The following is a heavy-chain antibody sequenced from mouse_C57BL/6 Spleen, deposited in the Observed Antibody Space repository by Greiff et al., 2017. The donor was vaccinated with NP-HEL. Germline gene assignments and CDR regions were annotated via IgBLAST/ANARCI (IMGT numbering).Heavy chain of an antibody. V-gene: IGHV5-9-1*02. D-gene: IGHD1-1*01. CDR2: ISSGGDYI. CDR3: TSDSYYYGSSYWYFDV. CDR1: GFTFSSYA. Sequence: EVQLVESGEGLVKPGGSLKLSCAASGFTFSSYAMSWVRQTPEKRLEWVAYISSGGDYIYYADTVKGRFTISRDNARNTLYLQMSSLKSEDTAMYYCTSDSYYYGSSYWYFDVWGTGTTVTVSS. J-gene: IGHJ1*03.